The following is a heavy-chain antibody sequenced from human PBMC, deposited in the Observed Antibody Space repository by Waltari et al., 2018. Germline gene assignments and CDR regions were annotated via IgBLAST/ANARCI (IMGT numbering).Heavy chain of an antibody. D-gene: IGHD3-3*01. CDR2: IYSGGST. Sequence: EVQLLESGGGLVQPGGSLRLSCAASGFTFSSYAMSWVRQAPGKGLEWASVIYSGGSTSYADSVKGGFTISRDKSKNTLYLQMNSLRGEDTAVYYCAREDRTLFGVVYGMDVWGQGTTVTVSS. J-gene: IGHJ6*02. CDR3: AREDRTLFGVVYGMDV. CDR1: GFTFSSYA. V-gene: IGHV3-23*03.